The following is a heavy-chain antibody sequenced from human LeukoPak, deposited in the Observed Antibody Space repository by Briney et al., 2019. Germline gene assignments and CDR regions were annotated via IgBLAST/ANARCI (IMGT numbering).Heavy chain of an antibody. J-gene: IGHJ6*02. D-gene: IGHD3-22*01. CDR2: IKSKTDGGTT. CDR3: TTADYYDSSGYDYYYYGMDV. V-gene: IGHV3-15*01. Sequence: GGSLRLSCAASGFTSSNAWMSWVRQAPGKGLEWVGRIKSKTDGGTTDYAAPVKGRFTISRDDSKNTLYLQMNSLKTEDTAVYYCTTADYYDSSGYDYYYYGMDVWGQGTTVTVSS. CDR1: GFTSSNAW.